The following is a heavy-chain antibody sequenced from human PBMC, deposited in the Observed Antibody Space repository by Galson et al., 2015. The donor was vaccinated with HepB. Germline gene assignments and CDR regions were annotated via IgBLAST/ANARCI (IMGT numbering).Heavy chain of an antibody. Sequence: TLSLTCAVSGGSISSGGYSWSWIRQPPGKGLEWIGYIYQSGSTYYNPSLKSRVTISVDRSKNQFSLKLSSVTAADTAVYYCARGAILDGPYWYFDLWGRGTLVTVSS. V-gene: IGHV4-30-2*01. D-gene: IGHD2-21*01. J-gene: IGHJ2*01. CDR1: GGSISSGGYS. CDR3: ARGAILDGPYWYFDL. CDR2: IYQSGST.